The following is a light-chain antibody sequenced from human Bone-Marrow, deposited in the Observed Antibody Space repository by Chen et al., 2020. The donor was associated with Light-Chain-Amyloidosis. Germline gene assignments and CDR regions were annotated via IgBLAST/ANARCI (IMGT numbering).Light chain of an antibody. CDR1: DLPTKY. V-gene: IGLV3-25*03. CDR3: QSADSSVTYEVI. J-gene: IGLJ2*01. CDR2: RDT. Sequence: SYELTQPPSVSVSPGQTARLTCSGDDLPTKYAYWYQQKPGQAPVLVIHRDTARPSGISERVSGSSSGTTATLTISGVQAEDEADYHCQSADSSVTYEVIFGGGTKLTVL.